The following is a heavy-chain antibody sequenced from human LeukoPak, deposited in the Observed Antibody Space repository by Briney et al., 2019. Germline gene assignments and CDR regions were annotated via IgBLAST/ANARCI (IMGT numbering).Heavy chain of an antibody. J-gene: IGHJ4*02. D-gene: IGHD5-12*01. CDR2: IDSDGSDT. CDR1: GFTFSKYW. V-gene: IGHV3-74*03. CDR3: AKEGYSGYELNY. Sequence: PGGSLRLSCAASGFTFSKYWIHWVRQAPGKGLVWVSRIDSDGSDTMYADSVKGRFTISRDNAKNTLYLQMNSLRAEDTAVYYCAKEGYSGYELNYWGQGTLVTVSS.